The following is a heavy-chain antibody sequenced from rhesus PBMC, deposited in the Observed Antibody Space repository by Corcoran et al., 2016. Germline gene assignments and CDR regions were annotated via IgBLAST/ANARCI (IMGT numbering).Heavy chain of an antibody. Sequence: EVQLVESGGGLVQPGGSLRLSCAASGFTFSSYGMSWVRQAPGKGLEWVSYISNGGGSTYYADSVKGRCTISRYNSKNTLSLQMNSLRAEDTAVYYCAKIPSSANYYDSGYYTVDYWGQGVVVTVSS. CDR3: AKIPSSANYYDSGYYTVDY. J-gene: IGHJ6*01. CDR1: GFTFSSYG. CDR2: ISNGGGST. D-gene: IGHD3-28*01. V-gene: IGHV3S5*01.